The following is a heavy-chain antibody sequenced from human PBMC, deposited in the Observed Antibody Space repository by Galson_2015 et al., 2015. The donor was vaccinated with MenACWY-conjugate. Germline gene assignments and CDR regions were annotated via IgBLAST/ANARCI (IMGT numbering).Heavy chain of an antibody. CDR1: GFTFSSYS. CDR2: ISSSSSTI. Sequence: SLRLSCAASGFTFSSYSMNWVRQAPGKGLEWVSYISSSSSTIYYADSVKGRFTISRDNAKNSLYLQMNSLRDEDTAVYYCARVGGYPYYYYYGMDVWGQGTTVTVSS. D-gene: IGHD2-15*01. J-gene: IGHJ6*02. V-gene: IGHV3-48*02. CDR3: ARVGGYPYYYYYGMDV.